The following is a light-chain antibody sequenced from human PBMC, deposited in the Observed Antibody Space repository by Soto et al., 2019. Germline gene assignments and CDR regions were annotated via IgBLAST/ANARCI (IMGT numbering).Light chain of an antibody. J-gene: IGLJ2*01. CDR1: SSDVGRFNL. V-gene: IGLV2-14*02. CDR2: DVT. CDR3: SSYRSSSPLLV. Sequence: QSALTQPASVSGSPGQSVTISCTGTSSDVGRFNLVSWYQQHPGKAPKLMIYDVTDRPSGVSDRFSGSRSGNTASLTISGLQAEDEAVYYCSSYRSSSPLLVFGGGTQLTVL.